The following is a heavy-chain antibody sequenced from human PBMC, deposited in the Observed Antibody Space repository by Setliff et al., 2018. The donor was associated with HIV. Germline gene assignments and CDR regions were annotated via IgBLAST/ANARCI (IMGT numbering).Heavy chain of an antibody. J-gene: IGHJ4*02. V-gene: IGHV3-7*03. CDR1: GFTFSNFW. Sequence: GGSLRLSCAVSGFTFSNFWMSWVRQAPGKGLEWVANIKHDGSETYYVDSMKGRFTISRDNARNSLYLQMNSLRGDDTGIYYCARGSGSYWGQGTLVTVSS. CDR3: ARGSGSY. CDR2: IKHDGSET. D-gene: IGHD1-26*01.